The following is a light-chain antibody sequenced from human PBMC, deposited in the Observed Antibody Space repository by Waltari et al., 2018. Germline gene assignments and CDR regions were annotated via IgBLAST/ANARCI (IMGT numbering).Light chain of an antibody. CDR1: SSAVGNYKR. CDR2: AVS. V-gene: IGLV2-23*02. CDR3: SSYAGSSKGV. J-gene: IGLJ2*01. Sequence: QSALTQPASVSGPPGQSITISCTGTSSAVGNYKRVSWYQQHPGKAPILMIYAVSKRPSGVSDRFSGSKSGDMASLTISGLQPEDEAEYFCSSYAGSSKGVFGGGTKVTVL.